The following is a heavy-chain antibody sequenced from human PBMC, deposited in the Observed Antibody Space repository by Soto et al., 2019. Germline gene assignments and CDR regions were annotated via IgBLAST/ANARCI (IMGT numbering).Heavy chain of an antibody. V-gene: IGHV1-3*01. CDR3: ARDSFYCGGRYCYHYSFYMDV. D-gene: IGHD2-21*01. J-gene: IGHJ6*03. CDR2: INAGNGNT. CDR1: GYNFSIHD. Sequence: ASVKVSCKASGYNFSIHDIHWVLQAPGQGLEWMGWINAGNGNTRYSQKFQDRITITRDASASTAYMELSSLRSEDTAIYYCARDSFYCGGRYCYHYSFYMDVWGNGTTVTVSS.